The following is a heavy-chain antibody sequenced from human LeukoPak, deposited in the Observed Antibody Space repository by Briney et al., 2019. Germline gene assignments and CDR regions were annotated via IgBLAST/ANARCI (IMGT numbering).Heavy chain of an antibody. D-gene: IGHD6-13*01. Sequence: PGGSLRLSCAASGFTFSSYEMNWVRQAPGKGLEWVSYISSSGSTIYYADSVKGRFTISRDNAKNSLYLQVNSLRAEDTAVYYSARDGSLSSTWGNTYFDYWGQGTLVTVSS. V-gene: IGHV3-48*03. J-gene: IGHJ4*02. CDR2: ISSSGSTI. CDR3: ARDGSLSSTWGNTYFDY. CDR1: GFTFSSYE.